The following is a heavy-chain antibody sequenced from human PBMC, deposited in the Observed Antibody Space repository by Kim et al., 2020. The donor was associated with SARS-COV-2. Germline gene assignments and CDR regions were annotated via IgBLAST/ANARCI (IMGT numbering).Heavy chain of an antibody. CDR3: ARDIYPSGRYKRIEY. D-gene: IGHD6-19*01. V-gene: IGHV7-4-1*02. CDR2: INTNTGNP. CDR1: GYTFTSYA. Sequence: ASVKVSCKASGYTFTSYAMNWVRQAPGQGLEWMGWINTNTGNPTYAQGFTGRFVFSLDTSVSTAYLQISSLKAEDTAVYYCARDIYPSGRYKRIEYWGQGTLVTVSS. J-gene: IGHJ4*02.